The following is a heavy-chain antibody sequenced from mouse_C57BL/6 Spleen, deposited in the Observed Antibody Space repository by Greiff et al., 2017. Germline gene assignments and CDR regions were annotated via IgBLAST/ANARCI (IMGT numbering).Heavy chain of an antibody. CDR3: ARRHYYGSREDYFDY. D-gene: IGHD1-1*01. V-gene: IGHV4-1*01. Sequence: EVHLVESGGGLVQPGGSLKLSCAASGIDFSRYWMSWVRRAPGKGLEWIGEINPDSSTINYAPSLKDKFIISRDNAKNTLYLQMSKVRSEDTALYYGARRHYYGSREDYFDYWGQGTTLTVSS. J-gene: IGHJ2*01. CDR2: INPDSSTI. CDR1: GIDFSRYW.